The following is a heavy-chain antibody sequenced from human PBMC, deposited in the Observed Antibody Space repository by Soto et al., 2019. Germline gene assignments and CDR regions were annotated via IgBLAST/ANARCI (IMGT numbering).Heavy chain of an antibody. D-gene: IGHD3-22*01. Sequence: PGGSLRLSCAASGFTLSSYGMHWVRQAPGKGLEWVAVTSYEGSNKYYPDSVKGRFTISRDNSKNTLYLQLNNLRAEDTAVYYCAKHLIGGRLQSPFYLWGQGSQVTVSS. V-gene: IGHV3-30*18. CDR3: AKHLIGGRLQSPFYL. CDR1: GFTLSSYG. J-gene: IGHJ4*02. CDR2: TSYEGSNK.